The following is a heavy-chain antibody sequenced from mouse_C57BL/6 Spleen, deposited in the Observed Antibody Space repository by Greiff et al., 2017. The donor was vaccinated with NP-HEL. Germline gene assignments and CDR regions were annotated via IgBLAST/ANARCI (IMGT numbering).Heavy chain of an antibody. CDR3: ARGYYGSSDY. J-gene: IGHJ2*01. V-gene: IGHV1-52*01. D-gene: IGHD1-1*01. CDR2: IDPSDSET. Sequence: VKLQQPGAELVRPGSSVKLSCKASGYTFTSYWMHWVKQRPIQGLEWIGNIDPSDSETHYNQKFKDKATLTVDKSSSTAYMQLSSLTSEDSAVYYCARGYYGSSDYWGQGTTLTVSS. CDR1: GYTFTSYW.